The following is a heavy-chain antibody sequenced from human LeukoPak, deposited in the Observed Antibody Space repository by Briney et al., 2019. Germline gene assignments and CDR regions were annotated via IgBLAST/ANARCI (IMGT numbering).Heavy chain of an antibody. CDR3: ARADYSNYGDAFDI. D-gene: IGHD4-11*01. J-gene: IGHJ3*02. Sequence: SETLSLTCTVSGGSVSSGSYYWSWIRQPPGKGLERIGYIYYSGSTNYNPSLKSRVTISVDTSKNQFSLKLSSVTAADTAVYYCARADYSNYGDAFDIWGQGTMATVSS. V-gene: IGHV4-61*01. CDR2: IYYSGST. CDR1: GGSVSSGSYY.